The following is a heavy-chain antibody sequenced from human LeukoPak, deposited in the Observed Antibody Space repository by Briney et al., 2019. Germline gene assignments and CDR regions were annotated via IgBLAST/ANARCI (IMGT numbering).Heavy chain of an antibody. Sequence: ASVKVSCKASGYTFTSYGISWVRQAPGQGLEWMGWISAYNGNTNYAQKLQGRVTMTRDTSTSTVYMELSSLRSEDTAVYYCARAPGALSTFDYWGQGTLVTVSS. D-gene: IGHD3-10*01. CDR3: ARAPGALSTFDY. CDR2: ISAYNGNT. J-gene: IGHJ4*02. V-gene: IGHV1-18*01. CDR1: GYTFTSYG.